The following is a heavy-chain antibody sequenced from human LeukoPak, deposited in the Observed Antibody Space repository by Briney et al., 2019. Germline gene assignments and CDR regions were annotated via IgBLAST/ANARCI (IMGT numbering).Heavy chain of an antibody. CDR2: INHSGST. CDR3: ARHKIGVAGTGLDY. Sequence: PSETLSLTCAVYGGSFSGYYWSWIRQPPGKGLEWIGEINHSGSTNYNPSLKSRVTISVDTSKNQFSLKVTSVTAADTAVYYCARHKIGVAGTGLDYWGQGTLVTVSS. D-gene: IGHD6-19*01. V-gene: IGHV4-34*01. J-gene: IGHJ4*02. CDR1: GGSFSGYY.